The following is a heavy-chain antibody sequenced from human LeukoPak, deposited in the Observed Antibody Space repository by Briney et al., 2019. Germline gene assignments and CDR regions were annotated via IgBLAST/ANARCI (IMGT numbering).Heavy chain of an antibody. CDR2: IYYSGST. D-gene: IGHD1-26*01. CDR1: GGSISSYY. J-gene: IGHJ4*02. Sequence: SSETLSLTCTVSGGSISSYYWSWIRQPPGKGLEWIGYIYYSGSTNYNPSLKSRVTISVDTSKNQFSLKLSSVTAADTAVYYCARLTYSGSYCFDYWGQGTLVTVSS. V-gene: IGHV4-59*08. CDR3: ARLTYSGSYCFDY.